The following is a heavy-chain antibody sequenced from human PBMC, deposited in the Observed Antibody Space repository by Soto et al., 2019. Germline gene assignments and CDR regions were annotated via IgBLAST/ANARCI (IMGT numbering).Heavy chain of an antibody. CDR1: GFTFNSYA. Sequence: PGGSLKLSCAASGFTFNSYAITWFRQAPGKGLEWVSAISGSGGSTYYADXVKXXXXXXXXXXXNXLYLQMNSLRAEDTAVYYCAKVSNSNYYYYGMDVWGQGTTVTVSS. V-gene: IGHV3-23*01. CDR3: AKVSNSNYYYYGMDV. D-gene: IGHD4-4*01. J-gene: IGHJ6*02. CDR2: ISGSGGST.